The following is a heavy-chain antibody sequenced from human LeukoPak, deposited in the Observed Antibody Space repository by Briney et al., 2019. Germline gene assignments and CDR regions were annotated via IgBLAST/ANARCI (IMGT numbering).Heavy chain of an antibody. V-gene: IGHV4-59*01. CDR2: IYYSGST. J-gene: IGHJ3*02. D-gene: IGHD3-10*01. CDR1: GGSPSRYY. CDR3: ARVAHCDGSGDWGGGARDI. Sequence: SETLSLTCTVSGGSPSRYYWSWIRQPPGKGLEVIGYIYYSGSTNYNPSLNRRVTISVDPSQHKYSLTLSSVTAADTALYCCARVAHCDGSGDWGGGARDIWAGGTIVTVST.